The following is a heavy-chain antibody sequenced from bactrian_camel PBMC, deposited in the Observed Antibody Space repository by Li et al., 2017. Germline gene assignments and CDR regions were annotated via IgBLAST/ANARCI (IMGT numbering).Heavy chain of an antibody. CDR3: AAGCFKYEYGVGSWRFRSCNS. V-gene: IGHV3S53*01. Sequence: HVRLVESGGGSVQAGGSLRLSCAASHSSHCMAWFRQAPGKQREGVASIDKDGITKYADSVKGRFTISRDKAKNTVYLQMNDVTPEDTAMYYCAAGCFKYEYGVGSWRFRSCNSWGQGTQVTVS. J-gene: IGHJ4*01. D-gene: IGHD2*01. CDR1: HSSHC. CDR2: IDKDGIT.